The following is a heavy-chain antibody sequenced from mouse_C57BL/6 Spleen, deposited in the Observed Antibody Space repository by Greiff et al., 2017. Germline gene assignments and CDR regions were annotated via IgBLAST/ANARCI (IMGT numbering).Heavy chain of an antibody. Sequence: VQLQQSGAELVKPGASVKISCKASGYTFTDYYINWVKQRPGQGLEWIGKIGPGSGSTYYNEKFKGKATLTADKSSSTGYMQLSSLTSEDSAVYFCARPIYYGNYGWYFDVWGTGTTVTVSS. CDR1: GYTFTDYY. D-gene: IGHD2-1*01. V-gene: IGHV1-77*01. J-gene: IGHJ1*03. CDR2: IGPGSGST. CDR3: ARPIYYGNYGWYFDV.